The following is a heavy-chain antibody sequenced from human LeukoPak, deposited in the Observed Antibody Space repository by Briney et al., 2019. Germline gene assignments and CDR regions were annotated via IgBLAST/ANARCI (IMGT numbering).Heavy chain of an antibody. V-gene: IGHV3-30*19. CDR2: ISQDGSIK. CDR3: ASHSSPTY. J-gene: IGHJ4*02. Sequence: PGGSLRLSCAGSGFTFGGYGMHRFRQTPGKGLEWVAVISQDGSIKHHADSVKGRFTISRDNSKNTLYLQMNSLRAEDTAVYYCASHSSPTYWGQGTLVPVSS. CDR1: GFTFGGYG. D-gene: IGHD6-13*01.